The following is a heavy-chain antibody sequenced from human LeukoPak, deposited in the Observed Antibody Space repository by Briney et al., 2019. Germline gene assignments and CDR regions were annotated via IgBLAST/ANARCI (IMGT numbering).Heavy chain of an antibody. CDR1: GYTFTSYD. CDR2: MNPNSGNT. CDR3: ARRRIVVGWFDP. J-gene: IGHJ5*02. Sequence: ASVEVSCKASGYTFTSYDINWVRQATGQGLEWMGWMNPNSGNTGYAQKFQGRVTMTRNTSISTAYMELSSLRSEDTAVYYCARRRIVVGWFDPWGQGTLVTVSS. D-gene: IGHD3-22*01. V-gene: IGHV1-8*01.